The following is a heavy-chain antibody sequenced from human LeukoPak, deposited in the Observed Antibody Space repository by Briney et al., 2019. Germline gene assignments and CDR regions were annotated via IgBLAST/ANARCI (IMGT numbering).Heavy chain of an antibody. J-gene: IGHJ3*02. D-gene: IGHD3-16*01. CDR3: ARGDYGIDAFDI. CDR2: IYYSGST. V-gene: IGHV4-39*01. CDR1: GGSISSSSYY. Sequence: PSETLSLTCTVSGGSISSSSYYWGWIRQPPGKGLEWIGSIYYSGSTYYNPSLKSRVTISVDTSKNQFSLKLSSVTAADTAVYYCARGDYGIDAFDIWGQGTMVTVSS.